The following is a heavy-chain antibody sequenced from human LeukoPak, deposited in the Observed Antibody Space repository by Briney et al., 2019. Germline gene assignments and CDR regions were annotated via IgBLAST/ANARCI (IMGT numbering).Heavy chain of an antibody. CDR1: GFTFSSYG. J-gene: IGHJ6*01. CDR3: WSSFSALSGIGDCSGGSCSFDYYGMHV. V-gene: IGHV3-33*01. D-gene: IGHD2-15*01. CDR2: IRYEGSNK. Sequence: GRSLRLSCAASGFTFSSYGMRWVRQAPGKGLEWVAVIRYEGSNKYYADSVKGRFTIYRDTSKNTLYLQMNSMRAEKTIVYYCWSSFSALSGIGDCSGGSCSFDYYGMHVWGQGTTVTVSS.